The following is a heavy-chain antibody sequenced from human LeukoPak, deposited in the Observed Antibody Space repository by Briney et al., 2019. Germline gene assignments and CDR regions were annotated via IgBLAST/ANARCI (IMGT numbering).Heavy chain of an antibody. CDR3: ARAATGDTYGYYY. CDR2: IKWNGGST. CDR1: GFTFDDYG. Sequence: GGSLRLSCAASGFTFDDYGMSWVRQAPGKGLEWVSGIKWNGGSTSYADSVKGRFTISRDNAKNSLYLQMNSLRAEDTAVYYCARAATGDTYGYYYWGQGTLVTVSS. D-gene: IGHD5-18*01. J-gene: IGHJ4*02. V-gene: IGHV3-20*04.